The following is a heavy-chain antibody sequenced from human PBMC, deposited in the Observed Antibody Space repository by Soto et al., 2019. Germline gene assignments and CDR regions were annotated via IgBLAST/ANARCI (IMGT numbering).Heavy chain of an antibody. V-gene: IGHV3-33*01. D-gene: IGHD7-27*01. CDR3: ARDRPNSGFDY. Sequence: QVQLVESGGGVVQPGRSLRLSCAASGFTFNSYGMHWVRKDPGKGLEWVAVIWYDGSNKYYGDSVKGRFTISRDNSNNKLYLQMNSLRAEDTAVYYCARDRPNSGFDYLVQGTLVTVSS. J-gene: IGHJ4*02. CDR2: IWYDGSNK. CDR1: GFTFNSYG.